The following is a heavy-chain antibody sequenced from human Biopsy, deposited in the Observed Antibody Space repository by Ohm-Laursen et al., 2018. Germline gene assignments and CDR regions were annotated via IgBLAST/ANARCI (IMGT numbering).Heavy chain of an antibody. Sequence: SVKVSCKASGYSFTSYYMHWVRQAPGRGLEWMGMINPSGSTTSYPQIFQGRVTMTRDTSKSTVYMELSSLRSADTAVYFCARNTGWYGDLYYFDYWGQGTLVTISS. D-gene: IGHD6-19*01. CDR3: ARNTGWYGDLYYFDY. V-gene: IGHV1-46*01. CDR2: INPSGSTT. J-gene: IGHJ4*02. CDR1: GYSFTSYY.